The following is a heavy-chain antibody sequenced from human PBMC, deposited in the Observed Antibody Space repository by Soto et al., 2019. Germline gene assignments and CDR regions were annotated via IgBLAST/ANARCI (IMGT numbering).Heavy chain of an antibody. Sequence: SETLSLTCTVSGGSISSYYWSWIRQPPGKGLEWIGYIYYSGSTNYNPSLKSRVTISVDTSKNQFSLKLSSVTAADTAVYYCARQEEDFWSPWGQGNLVTVSS. CDR1: GGSISSYY. J-gene: IGHJ5*02. CDR3: ARQEEDFWSP. D-gene: IGHD3-3*01. CDR2: IYYSGST. V-gene: IGHV4-59*08.